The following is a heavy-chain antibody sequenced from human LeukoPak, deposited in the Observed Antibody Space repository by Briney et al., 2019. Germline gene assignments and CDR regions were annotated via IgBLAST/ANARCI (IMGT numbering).Heavy chain of an antibody. D-gene: IGHD4-17*01. CDR2: IHYSGIT. Sequence: SETLSLTCTVSGGSISTNDYFWRWLRQSPEKGLEWIGYIHYSGITKSNPSLESRLTLSVDTSKNQLSLRLTSVTAADTAVYYCARAPLTTATSDYFDLWGRGTLVTVSS. V-gene: IGHV4-30-4*01. J-gene: IGHJ4*02. CDR1: GGSISTNDYF. CDR3: ARAPLTTATSDYFDL.